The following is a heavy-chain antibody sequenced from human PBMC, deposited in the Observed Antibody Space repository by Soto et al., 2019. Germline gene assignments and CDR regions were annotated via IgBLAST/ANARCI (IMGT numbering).Heavy chain of an antibody. V-gene: IGHV4-34*01. CDR3: ARGEEFRGIVVVVAARWFDP. CDR1: GGSFSGYY. J-gene: IGHJ5*02. Sequence: LETLSLTCAVYGGSFSGYYWSWIRQPPGKGLEWIGEINHSGSTNYNPSLESRVTISVDTSKNQFSLKLSSVTAADTAVYYCARGEEFRGIVVVVAARWFDPWGQGTLVTVSS. CDR2: INHSGST. D-gene: IGHD2-15*01.